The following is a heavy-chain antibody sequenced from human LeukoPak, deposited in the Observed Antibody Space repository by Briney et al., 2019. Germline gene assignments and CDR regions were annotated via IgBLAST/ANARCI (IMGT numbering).Heavy chain of an antibody. CDR1: GFTFSSYW. J-gene: IGHJ5*02. CDR3: ARDDCSSISCYHNWFDP. Sequence: GGSLRLSWAASGFTFSSYWMSWVRQAPVKGLEWVANIKQDESEKYYVDSVKGRFTISRDNAKNSLYLQMNSLRAEDTAVYYCARDDCSSISCYHNWFDPWGQGTLATVSS. V-gene: IGHV3-7*01. CDR2: IKQDESEK. D-gene: IGHD2-2*01.